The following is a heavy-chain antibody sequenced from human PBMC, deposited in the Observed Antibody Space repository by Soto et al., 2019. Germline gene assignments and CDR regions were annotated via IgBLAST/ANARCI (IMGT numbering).Heavy chain of an antibody. D-gene: IGHD6-6*01. J-gene: IGHJ6*02. CDR2: TYYRSKWYN. CDR3: AREVSSSSVDYYYYYGMDV. V-gene: IGHV6-1*01. CDR1: GDSVSSNSAA. Sequence: RSQTLSLTCAISGDSVSSNSAAWNWIRQSPSRGLEWLGRTYYRSKWYNDYAVSVKSRITINPDTSKNQFSLQLNSVTPEDTAVYYCAREVSSSSVDYYYYYGMDVWGQGTTVTVSS.